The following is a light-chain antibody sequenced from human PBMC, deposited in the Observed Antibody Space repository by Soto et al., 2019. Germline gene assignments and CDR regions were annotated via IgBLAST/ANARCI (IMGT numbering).Light chain of an antibody. J-gene: IGLJ1*01. CDR2: DVS. CDR1: SSDVGSYNY. CDR3: CSYAGSYTLYV. Sequence: QSALAQPRSVSGSPGQSVTISCTGTSSDVGSYNYVSWYKQHPGKAPKLMIYDVSKRPSGVPDRFPGSKSGHKASLTISGLQAEDEADYYCCSYAGSYTLYVFGTGTKVTVL. V-gene: IGLV2-11*01.